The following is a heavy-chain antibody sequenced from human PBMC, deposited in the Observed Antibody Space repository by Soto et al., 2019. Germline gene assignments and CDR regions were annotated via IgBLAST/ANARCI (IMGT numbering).Heavy chain of an antibody. J-gene: IGHJ5*02. CDR2: IYYSWST. CDR1: GGSISSSSYF. CDR3: ARHPSDFWFDP. Sequence: QLQLQESGPGLVKPSETLSLTCTVSGGSISSSSYFWGWIRQPPGKGLEWIGSIYYSWSTYYNPSHKSRVTVSVDTSRSQISLKLSSVTAADTAVYYCARHPSDFWFDPWGQGTLVTVSS. V-gene: IGHV4-39*01. D-gene: IGHD2-21*02.